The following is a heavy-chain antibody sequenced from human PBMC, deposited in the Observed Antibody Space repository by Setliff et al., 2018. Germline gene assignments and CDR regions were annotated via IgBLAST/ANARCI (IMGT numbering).Heavy chain of an antibody. CDR1: GFTFSSYW. J-gene: IGHJ4*02. V-gene: IGHV3-7*01. D-gene: IGHD2-2*01. Sequence: QPGGSLRLSCAASGFTFSSYWMSWVRQAPGKGLEWVANIKQDGSEKYYVDSVKGRFTISRDNAKNSLYLQRNSLRAGDTAVYYCARDGQEGSSGKYPYFDHWGQGGQVTVSS. CDR3: ARDGQEGSSGKYPYFDH. CDR2: IKQDGSEK.